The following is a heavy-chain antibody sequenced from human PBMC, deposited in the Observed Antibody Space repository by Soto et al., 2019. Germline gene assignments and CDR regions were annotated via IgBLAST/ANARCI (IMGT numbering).Heavy chain of an antibody. CDR1: GFTFSSYG. J-gene: IGHJ4*02. D-gene: IGHD5-18*01. CDR3: ARDGAGTDMEHIDY. CDR2: IWYDGSNK. Sequence: GGSLILSWAASGFTFSSYGMHWVLQAPGKGLEWVAVIWYDGSNKYYADSVKGRFTISRDNSKNTLYLQMNSLRAEDTAVYYCARDGAGTDMEHIDYWGQGTLVTVSS. V-gene: IGHV3-33*01.